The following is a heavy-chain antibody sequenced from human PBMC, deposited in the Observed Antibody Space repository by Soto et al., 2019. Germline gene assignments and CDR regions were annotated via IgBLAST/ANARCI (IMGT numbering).Heavy chain of an antibody. J-gene: IGHJ1*01. CDR2: IIPNSGGT. Sequence: GASVKVSCKASGGTFSSYAISWVRQAPGQGLEWVGGIIPNSGGTKYAQKFQGRVTMTRDTSISTDYMELSRLRSDDTAVYYCAIEGCNSSKYIQHWGQGTLVTVSS. V-gene: IGHV1-2*02. CDR3: AIEGCNSSKYIQH. D-gene: IGHD6-6*01. CDR1: GGTFSSYA.